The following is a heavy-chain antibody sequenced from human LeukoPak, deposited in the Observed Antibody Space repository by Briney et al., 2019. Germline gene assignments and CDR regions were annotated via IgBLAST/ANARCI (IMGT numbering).Heavy chain of an antibody. CDR1: GLTFSSYA. V-gene: IGHV3-23*01. D-gene: IGHD3-22*01. J-gene: IGHJ4*02. CDR2: ISGSGGSI. Sequence: GGSLRLSCAASGLTFSSYAMSWVRQAPGKGLEWVSAISGSGGSIYYADSVKGRFTISRDNSKNTLYLQMNSLRAEDTAVYYCATGGEYYYDSSGYYPDYWGQGTLVTVSS. CDR3: ATGGEYYYDSSGYYPDY.